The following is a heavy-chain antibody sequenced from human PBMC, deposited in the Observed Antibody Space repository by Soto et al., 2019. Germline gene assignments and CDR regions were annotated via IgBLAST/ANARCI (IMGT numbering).Heavy chain of an antibody. Sequence: QVQLVQSGAEVKKPGSSVRVSCKASGDAFSNFAISWVRQAPGQGLEWMGGIIPIFSTTVYAQKCQGRVTSSADESTSTVSMQLSSLRSEDTAVDYCANDRVIQMFVYAFDIWGQGAAVAVS. CDR1: GDAFSNFA. CDR3: ANDRVIQMFVYAFDI. J-gene: IGHJ3*02. V-gene: IGHV1-69*01. CDR2: IIPIFSTT. D-gene: IGHD3-10*02.